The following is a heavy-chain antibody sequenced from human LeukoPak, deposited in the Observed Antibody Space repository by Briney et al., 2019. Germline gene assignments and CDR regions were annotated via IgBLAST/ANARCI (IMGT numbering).Heavy chain of an antibody. D-gene: IGHD4-17*01. J-gene: IGHJ4*02. CDR3: ARAHYGDGPTVDY. CDR1: GYSFTTYW. CDR2: IYPGDSDT. Sequence: GESLKISCKGSGYSFTTYWIGWVGQMPGKGLEWMGIIYPGDSDTRYSPSLQGQVTISADKSISTAYLQWSSLKASDTAMYYCARAHYGDGPTVDYWGQGTLVTVSS. V-gene: IGHV5-51*01.